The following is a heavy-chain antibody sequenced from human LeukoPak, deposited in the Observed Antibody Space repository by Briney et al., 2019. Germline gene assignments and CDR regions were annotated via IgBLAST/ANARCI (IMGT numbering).Heavy chain of an antibody. V-gene: IGHV4-59*08. CDR3: ARYHCPGGICDGFDV. J-gene: IGHJ3*01. Sequence: SETLSLTCAVSGGSVSGHFWSWIRHPPGKGLEWMGFIHSTGSTNYNPSLRSRVTMSIDTSTNQFSLKLTSVIAADTALFYCARYHCPGGICDGFDVWGQGTMVTVSS. D-gene: IGHD2-8*02. CDR2: IHSTGST. CDR1: GGSVSGHF.